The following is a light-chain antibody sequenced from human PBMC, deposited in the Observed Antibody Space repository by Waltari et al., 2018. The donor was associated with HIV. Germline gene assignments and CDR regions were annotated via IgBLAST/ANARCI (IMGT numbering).Light chain of an antibody. J-gene: IGLJ1*01. CDR2: DVI. Sequence: QSALTQPPSASGSPGQSVTISCTGTSSDLGAYNYVSWYQQHPDKAPKLMIYDVIKRPSGVPDRVSGSKSGNTASLTVSGLQTEDEADYYGSSYAGSNNPYVFGTGTKVTVL. CDR1: SSDLGAYNY. V-gene: IGLV2-8*01. CDR3: SSYAGSNNPYV.